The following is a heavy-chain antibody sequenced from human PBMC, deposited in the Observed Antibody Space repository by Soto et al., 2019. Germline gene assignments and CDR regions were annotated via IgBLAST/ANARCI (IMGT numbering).Heavy chain of an antibody. Sequence: GGSLRLSCAASGFTFSSYSMNWVRQAPGKGLEWVSSISSSSYIYYADSVKGRFTISRDNAKNSLYLQMNSLRAEDTAVYYCSARGVVTAISYYYYYGMDVWGQGTTVTVSS. J-gene: IGHJ6*02. CDR2: ISSSSYI. D-gene: IGHD2-21*02. CDR1: GFTFSSYS. V-gene: IGHV3-21*01. CDR3: SARGVVTAISYYYYYGMDV.